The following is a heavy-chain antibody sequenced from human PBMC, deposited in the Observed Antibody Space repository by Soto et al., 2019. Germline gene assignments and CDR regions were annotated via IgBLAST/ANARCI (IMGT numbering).Heavy chain of an antibody. D-gene: IGHD3-10*01. J-gene: IGHJ6*02. V-gene: IGHV3-23*01. CDR2: ISGSGGST. CDR3: ANRLVGGGPPSLLLLPWMDI. Sequence: SGGSLRLSCAASGFTFSSYAMSWVRQAPGKGLEWVSAISGSGGSTYYADSVKGRFTISRDNSKNTLYLQMNSLRAEDTAVYYCANRLVGGGPPSLLLLPWMDIWGQGTRVSVSS. CDR1: GFTFSSYA.